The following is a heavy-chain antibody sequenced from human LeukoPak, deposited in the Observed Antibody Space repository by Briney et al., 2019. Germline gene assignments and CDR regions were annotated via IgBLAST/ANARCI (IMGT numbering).Heavy chain of an antibody. CDR2: MSHSGGT. J-gene: IGHJ4*02. CDR3: ARHRGDFDWFIDY. V-gene: IGHV4-34*01. CDR1: GGSFRGYY. D-gene: IGHD3-9*01. Sequence: SETLSLTCGVNGGSFRGYYWTWIRQPPGKGLEWIGEMSHSGGTNYSPSLKSRVTISVDTSKNQFSLRLKSVTAADTAVYYCARHRGDFDWFIDYWGQGTLVTVSS.